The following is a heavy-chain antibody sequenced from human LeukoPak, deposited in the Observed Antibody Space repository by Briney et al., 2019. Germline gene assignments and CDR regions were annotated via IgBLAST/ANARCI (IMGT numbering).Heavy chain of an antibody. CDR1: GGSISSSSYY. CDR3: ARSWAARAYAFDI. Sequence: SETLSLTCTVSGGSISSSSYYWSWIRQPPGKGLEWIGYIYYSGSTNYNPSLKSRVTISVDTSKNQFSLKLSSVTAADTAVYYCARSWAARAYAFDIWGQGTMVTVSS. J-gene: IGHJ3*02. D-gene: IGHD2-15*01. CDR2: IYYSGST. V-gene: IGHV4-61*05.